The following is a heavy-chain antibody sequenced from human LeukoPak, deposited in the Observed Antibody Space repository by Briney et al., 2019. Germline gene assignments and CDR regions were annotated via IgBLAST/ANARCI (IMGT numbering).Heavy chain of an antibody. D-gene: IGHD2-15*01. Sequence: PGGSLRLSCAASGFTVRSNFMSWVRQAPGKGLEWVAVISSAGSINHADSVKGRFTISRDTSKNTVDLQMTNLRVDDTAFYSCARSALLRTPLDYWGQETLVSVSS. J-gene: IGHJ4*02. CDR1: GFTVRSNF. V-gene: IGHV3-66*01. CDR2: ISSAGSI. CDR3: ARSALLRTPLDY.